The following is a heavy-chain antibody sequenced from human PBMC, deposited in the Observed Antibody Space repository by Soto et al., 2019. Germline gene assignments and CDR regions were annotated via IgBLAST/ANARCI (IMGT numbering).Heavy chain of an antibody. Sequence: SETLSLTCAVYGGSFSGYCWTWIRQPPGTGLEWIGEINHSGSTNYNPSLKSRVTISVDTSKNQFSLKLSSVTAADTAVYYCARERYCSGGSCYSSYWFDPWGQGTLVTVS. CDR1: GGSFSGYC. D-gene: IGHD2-15*01. J-gene: IGHJ5*02. CDR2: INHSGST. CDR3: ARERYCSGGSCYSSYWFDP. V-gene: IGHV4-34*01.